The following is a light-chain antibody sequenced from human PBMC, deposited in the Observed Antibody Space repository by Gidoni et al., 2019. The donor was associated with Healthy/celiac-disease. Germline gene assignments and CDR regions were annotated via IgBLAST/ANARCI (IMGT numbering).Light chain of an antibody. V-gene: IGKV3-11*01. CDR3: QQRSNWKLT. J-gene: IGKJ4*01. CDR1: QSVSSY. Sequence: EIVLTQSPATLSLSPGERATLSCRASQSVSSYLAWYQQKPGQAPRLLIYDASNRATGIPARFSCIWSGTDFTLTISSLEPEDFAVYYCQQRSNWKLTFGGGTKVEI. CDR2: DAS.